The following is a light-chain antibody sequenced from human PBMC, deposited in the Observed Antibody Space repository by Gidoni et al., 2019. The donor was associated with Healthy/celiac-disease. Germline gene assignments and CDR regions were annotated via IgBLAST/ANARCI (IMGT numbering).Light chain of an antibody. J-gene: IGKJ2*01. CDR3: MQGTHLYT. V-gene: IGKV2-30*01. CDR2: KVS. CDR1: QSLVYSDGNTY. Sequence: DVVMTQSPLSLPVTRGQPASIACRSRQSLVYSDGNTYLNWFQQRPGQSPRRLIYKVSNRDSGVPDRFSGSGSGTDFTLKISRVEAEDVGVYYCMQGTHLYTFGQGTKLEIK.